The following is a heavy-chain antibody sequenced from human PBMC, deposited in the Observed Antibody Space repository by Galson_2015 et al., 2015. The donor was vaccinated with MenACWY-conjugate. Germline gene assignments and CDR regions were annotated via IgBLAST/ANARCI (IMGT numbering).Heavy chain of an antibody. CDR3: AKLNRELPYYFGMDV. D-gene: IGHD1-26*01. CDR1: GFTFSSYA. Sequence: SLRLSCAAPGFTFSSYAMRWVRQAPGKGLEWVSSISSSGGNTYYAESVQGRFTISRDNSKNTLYLQMNSLRAEDTAVYYCAKLNRELPYYFGMDVWGQGTTVTVSS. CDR2: ISSSGGNT. V-gene: IGHV3-23*01. J-gene: IGHJ6*02.